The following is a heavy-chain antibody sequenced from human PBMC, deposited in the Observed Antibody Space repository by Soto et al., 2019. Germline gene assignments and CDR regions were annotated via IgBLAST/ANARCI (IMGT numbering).Heavy chain of an antibody. V-gene: IGHV4-30-4*01. CDR2: VYYSGST. Sequence: QVLLEESGPGLVKPSQTLSLTCTVSGGSVSSGYYYWSWIRQPPGKGLEWIGYVYYSGSTYYNPSLGSRVTISIDTSKNQFSLKLNPVTASDAAVYFCATESSGSSPLHFDFWGQGALVSVSS. CDR3: ATESSGSSPLHFDF. D-gene: IGHD3-22*01. CDR1: GGSVSSGYYY. J-gene: IGHJ4*02.